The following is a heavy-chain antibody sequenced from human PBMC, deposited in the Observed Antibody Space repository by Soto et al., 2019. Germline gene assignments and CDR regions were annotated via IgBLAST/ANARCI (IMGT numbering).Heavy chain of an antibody. CDR2: MYYSGGS. CDR1: GGSISYYY. D-gene: IGHD2-15*01. J-gene: IGHJ6*02. CDR3: ARGGYCNGSACRGAFYYFQYGMDV. Sequence: QVHLQESGPGLVKPSETLSLTCTVSGGSISYYYWSWIRQPPGKGLEWIGYMYYSGGSNYNPSLNRPVTRSVDTSKNQFSLKLTSVTAADTAVYHCARGGYCNGSACRGAFYYFQYGMDVWGQGTTVTVSS. V-gene: IGHV4-59*01.